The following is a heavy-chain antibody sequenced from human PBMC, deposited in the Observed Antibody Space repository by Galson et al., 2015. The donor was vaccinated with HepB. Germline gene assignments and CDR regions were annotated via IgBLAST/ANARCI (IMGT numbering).Heavy chain of an antibody. V-gene: IGHV3-21*06. J-gene: IGHJ4*02. CDR1: GFTFNIYS. CDR2: ISSSSIYI. Sequence: SLRLSCAASGFTFNIYSMRWVRQAPGQGLEWVSSISSSSIYIDYVHSVKGRFTISRDNGKSPLYMQMNSLRAEDTAVYYCAVDDDCWTAYNTGRTTYWGQGTLVTVSS. CDR3: AVDDDCWTAYNTGRTTY. D-gene: IGHD3/OR15-3a*01.